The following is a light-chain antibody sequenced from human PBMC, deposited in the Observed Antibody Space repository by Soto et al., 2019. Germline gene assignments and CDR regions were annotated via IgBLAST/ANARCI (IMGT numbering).Light chain of an antibody. CDR2: WAS. J-gene: IGKJ1*01. CDR3: LQYSTFPRT. Sequence: DIVMTQSPDSLAVSLGERATINCRSSQSVLHTSNNKNYLGWYQQKPGQPPKLLIYWASYREFGVPDRFSGSGYWEDFAVTISSREGGDVAVYYCLQYSTFPRTFGQGTKVEIK. V-gene: IGKV4-1*01. CDR1: QSVLHTSNNKNY.